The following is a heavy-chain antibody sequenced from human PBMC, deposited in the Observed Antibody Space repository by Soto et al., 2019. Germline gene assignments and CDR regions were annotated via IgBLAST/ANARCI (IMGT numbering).Heavy chain of an antibody. CDR3: ATYESARGGDFDY. D-gene: IGHD3-22*01. J-gene: IGHJ4*02. CDR2: IRNKANSYTT. Sequence: MDWVRQAPGKGLEWVGRIRNKANSYTTEYAASVKGRFTISRDDSKTSLYLQMSSLKTEDTAVYYCATYESARGGDFDYWGQGTLVTVSS. V-gene: IGHV3-72*01.